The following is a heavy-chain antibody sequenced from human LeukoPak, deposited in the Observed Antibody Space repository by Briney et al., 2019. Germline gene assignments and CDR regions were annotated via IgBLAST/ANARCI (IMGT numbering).Heavy chain of an antibody. V-gene: IGHV3-30*18. Sequence: GGSLRLSCAASGFTFSNYGMHWVRQGPGKGLEWVAVISPDGSGKFYADAVKGRFTISRDNSMNTLFLQMNSLRGEDTALYYRAKERGAFSAYDYWGQGTLVTVSS. CDR1: GFTFSNYG. D-gene: IGHD6-19*01. CDR2: ISPDGSGK. J-gene: IGHJ4*02. CDR3: AKERGAFSAYDY.